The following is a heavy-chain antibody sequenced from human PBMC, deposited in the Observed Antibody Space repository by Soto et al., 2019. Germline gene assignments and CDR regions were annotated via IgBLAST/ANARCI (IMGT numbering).Heavy chain of an antibody. J-gene: IGHJ4*02. CDR3: ARGRYGDY. CDR1: GYGFTTYG. CDR2: ISAHNGNT. Sequence: QVQLVQSGAEVKKPGASVKVSCKGSGYGFTTYGITWVRQAPGQGLEWMAWISAHNGNTNYAQKLQGRVTVTGDTSASTADRELGGLRSDDTAVYYCARGRYGDYWGQGALVTVSS. D-gene: IGHD1-1*01. V-gene: IGHV1-18*01.